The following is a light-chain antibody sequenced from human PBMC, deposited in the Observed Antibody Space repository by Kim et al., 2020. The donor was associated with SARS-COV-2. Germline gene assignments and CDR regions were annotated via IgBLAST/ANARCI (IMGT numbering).Light chain of an antibody. CDR1: QSVSSTY. Sequence: EIVLTQSPGTLSLSPGQRATLSCRASQSVSSTYFAWYQQKPGQAPRLLIYGASNRATGIPDRFSGSVSGTDFTLTISRLEPEDFVVYYCQQYGSAPRTFGQGTKVDIK. CDR2: GAS. J-gene: IGKJ2*01. CDR3: QQYGSAPRT. V-gene: IGKV3-20*01.